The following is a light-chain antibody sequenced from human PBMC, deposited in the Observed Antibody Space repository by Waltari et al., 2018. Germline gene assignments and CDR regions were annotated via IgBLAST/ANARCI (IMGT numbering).Light chain of an antibody. CDR3: QQLNIYPLT. CDR1: QKIASF. Sequence: IQFTQSPSSLSASVGDRVTIPCRASQKIASFLAWYQQKPGKAPNLLIYGAYTLQTGVPSRFSGSGSGTDFTLTIRSLQPEDLATYYCQQLNIYPLTFGGGTKVEI. CDR2: GAY. J-gene: IGKJ4*01. V-gene: IGKV1-9*01.